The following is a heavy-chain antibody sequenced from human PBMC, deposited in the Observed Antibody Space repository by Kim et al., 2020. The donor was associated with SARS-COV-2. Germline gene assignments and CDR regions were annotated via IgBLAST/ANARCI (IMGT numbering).Heavy chain of an antibody. CDR2: IYYSGST. V-gene: IGHV4-39*01. CDR3: ARLDIVVVVAASASPFD. CDR1: GGSISSSSYY. J-gene: IGHJ3*01. Sequence: ETLSLTCTVSGGSISSSSYYWGWIRQPPGKGLEWIGSIYYSGSTYYNPSLKSRVTISVDTSKNQFSLKLSSVTAADTAVYYCARLDIVVVVAASASPFD. D-gene: IGHD2-15*01.